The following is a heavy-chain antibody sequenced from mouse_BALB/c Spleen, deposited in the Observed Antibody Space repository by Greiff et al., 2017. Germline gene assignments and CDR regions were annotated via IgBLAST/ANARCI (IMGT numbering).Heavy chain of an antibody. CDR1: GFSLTSYD. J-gene: IGHJ4*01. CDR2: IWTGGGT. V-gene: IGHV2-9-2*01. D-gene: IGHD1-2*01. Sequence: VKLMESGPGLVAPSQSLSITCTVSGFSLTSYDISWIRQPPGKGLEWLGVIWTGGGTNYNSAFMSRLSISKDNSKSQVFLKMNSLQTDDTAIYYCVRALRHYYAMDYWGQGTSVTVSS. CDR3: VRALRHYYAMDY.